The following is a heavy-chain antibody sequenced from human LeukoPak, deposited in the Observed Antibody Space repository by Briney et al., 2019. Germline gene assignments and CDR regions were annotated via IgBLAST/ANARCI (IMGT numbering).Heavy chain of an antibody. J-gene: IGHJ6*02. D-gene: IGHD3-10*01. CDR3: ARDRGLLMDV. CDR1: GFTFSICW. CDR2: INSDGST. V-gene: IGHV3-74*01. Sequence: GGSLRLSCAASGFTFSICWMHWVRQAPGKGLVCVSRINSDGSTTYADSVKGRFTISRDNAKNTLYLQMNSLRAEDTAVYYCARDRGLLMDVWGQGTTVTVSS.